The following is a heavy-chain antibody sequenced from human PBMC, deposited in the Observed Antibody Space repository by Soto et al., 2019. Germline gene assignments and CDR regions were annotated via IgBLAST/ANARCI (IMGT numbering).Heavy chain of an antibody. V-gene: IGHV1-69*13. CDR2: IIPIFGTA. CDR1: GGTFSSYA. J-gene: IGHJ4*02. Sequence: GASVKVSCKASGGTFSSYAISWVRQAPGQGLEWMGGIIPIFGTANYAQKFQGRVTITADESTSTAYMELSSLRSEDTAVYYCARDIKSYDILTGYYLYYFDCWGQGTPVTVSS. CDR3: ARDIKSYDILTGYYLYYFDC. D-gene: IGHD3-9*01.